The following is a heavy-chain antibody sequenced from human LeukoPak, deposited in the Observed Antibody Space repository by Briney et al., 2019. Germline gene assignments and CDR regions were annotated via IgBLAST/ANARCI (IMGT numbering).Heavy chain of an antibody. CDR2: ISGGGGST. V-gene: IGHV3-23*01. J-gene: IGHJ1*01. Sequence: GGSLRLSCAASGFTFSSYAMSWVRQAPGKGLEWVSAISGGGGSTYYADSVKGRFTISRDNSKNTLYLQMNSLRAEDTAVYYCATGMENYDGSGYYSYFQRWGQGTLVTVSS. D-gene: IGHD3-22*01. CDR3: ATGMENYDGSGYYSYFQR. CDR1: GFTFSSYA.